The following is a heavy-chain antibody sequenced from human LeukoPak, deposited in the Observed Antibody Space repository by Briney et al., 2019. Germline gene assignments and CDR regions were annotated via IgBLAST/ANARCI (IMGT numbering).Heavy chain of an antibody. CDR1: GYTFTSYD. V-gene: IGHV1-8*03. CDR3: ARRSPAAAGTHYYYYMDV. Sequence: ASVKVSCKASGYTFTSYDINWVRQATGQGLEWMGWMNPNSGNTGYAQKFQGRVTITRNTSISTAYMELSSLRSEDTAVYYCARRSPAAAGTHYYYYMDVWGKGTTVTVSS. D-gene: IGHD6-13*01. CDR2: MNPNSGNT. J-gene: IGHJ6*03.